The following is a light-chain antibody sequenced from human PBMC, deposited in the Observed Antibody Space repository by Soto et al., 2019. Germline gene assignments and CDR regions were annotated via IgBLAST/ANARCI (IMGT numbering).Light chain of an antibody. CDR2: EVS. V-gene: IGLV2-14*01. CDR1: SSDVGGYNY. J-gene: IGLJ1*01. Sequence: QSVLTQPASVSGSPGQSITISCTGTSSDVGGYNYVSWYQQHPGKAPKLMIYEVSNRPPGVSNRFSGSKSGNTASRTISGLQAEDEADYYCSSYTSSSTRVFGTGTKVTVL. CDR3: SSYTSSSTRV.